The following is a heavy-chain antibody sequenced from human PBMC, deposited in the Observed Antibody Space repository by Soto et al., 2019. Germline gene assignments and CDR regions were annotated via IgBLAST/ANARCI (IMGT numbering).Heavy chain of an antibody. CDR1: GFIFSDYY. CDR3: ARDGVSSHLDY. Sequence: PGGSLRLSCEGSGFIFSDYYMSWIRQAPGKGLEWISYISSSGSHTYYADSVKGRFTIFRDNAKNSLYLQMNSLIAEDTAVYYCARDGVSSHLDYWGQGTLVTVSS. V-gene: IGHV3-11*01. CDR2: ISSSGSHT. D-gene: IGHD6-6*01. J-gene: IGHJ4*02.